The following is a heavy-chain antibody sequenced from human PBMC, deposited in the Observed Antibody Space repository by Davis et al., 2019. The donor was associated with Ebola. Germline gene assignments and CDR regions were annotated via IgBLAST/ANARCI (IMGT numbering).Heavy chain of an antibody. CDR2: IIPIFGTA. CDR1: GGTFSSYA. Sequence: AASVKVSCKASGGTFSSYAISWVRQAPGQGLEWMGGIIPIFGTANYAQKFQGRVTMTRDTSTSTVYMELSSLRSEDTAVYYCARAGYCSSTSCQRYYYYYGMDVWGQGTTVTVSS. D-gene: IGHD2-2*03. CDR3: ARAGYCSSTSCQRYYYYYGMDV. J-gene: IGHJ6*02. V-gene: IGHV1-69*05.